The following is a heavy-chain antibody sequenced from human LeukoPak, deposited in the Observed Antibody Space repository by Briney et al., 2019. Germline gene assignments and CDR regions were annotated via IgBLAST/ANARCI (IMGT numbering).Heavy chain of an antibody. J-gene: IGHJ4*02. CDR2: ISTSGSTI. V-gene: IGHV3-48*03. D-gene: IGHD3-10*01. Sequence: PGGSLRLSCAASGFTFSSYEMNWVRQAAGKGLEWVSYISTSGSTIYYAHSVKGRFTISRDNAKNSLYLQMNSLRAEDTAVYYCARLRGFTYFDYWGQGTLVTVSS. CDR1: GFTFSSYE. CDR3: ARLRGFTYFDY.